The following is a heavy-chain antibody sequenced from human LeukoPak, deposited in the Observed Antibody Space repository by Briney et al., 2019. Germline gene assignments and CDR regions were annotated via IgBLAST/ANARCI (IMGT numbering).Heavy chain of an antibody. V-gene: IGHV3-23*01. CDR2: ISGGGGTT. CDR1: GFTFSSYA. D-gene: IGHD2-21*02. CDR3: AKETVTATSFTSGFDY. Sequence: GGSLRLSCAASGFTFSSYAMNWVRQAPGRGLECVSSISGGGGTTYYAVSVKGRFTISKDNSKNTLYLQMNSLRAEDTAVYYCAKETVTATSFTSGFDYWGQGTLVTVSS. J-gene: IGHJ4*02.